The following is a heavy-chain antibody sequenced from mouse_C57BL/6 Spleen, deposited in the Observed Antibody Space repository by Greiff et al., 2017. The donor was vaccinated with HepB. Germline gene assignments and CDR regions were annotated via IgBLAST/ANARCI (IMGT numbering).Heavy chain of an antibody. J-gene: IGHJ2*01. CDR1: GYTFTSYW. D-gene: IGHD1-1*01. Sequence: QVQLQQPGTELVKPGASVKLSCKASGYTFTSYWMHWVKQRPGQCLEWIGNINPSNGGTNYNEKLKSKATLTVDKSSSTAYMQLSSLTSEDSAVYYCAILGAVVARGYYFDYWGQGTTLTVSS. V-gene: IGHV1-53*01. CDR2: INPSNGGT. CDR3: AILGAVVARGYYFDY.